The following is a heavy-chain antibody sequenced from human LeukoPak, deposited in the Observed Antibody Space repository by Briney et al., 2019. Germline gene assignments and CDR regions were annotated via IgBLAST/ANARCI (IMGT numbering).Heavy chain of an antibody. CDR1: GGTFSSYA. J-gene: IGHJ4*02. Sequence: ASVKVSCKASGGTFSSYAISWVRQAPGQGLEWMGGIIPIFGTANYAQKFQGRVTITADESTSTAYMELSSLRSEDTAVYYCFAVAVFRGGFDYWGQGALVTVSS. CDR3: FAVAVFRGGFDY. CDR2: IIPIFGTA. D-gene: IGHD6-19*01. V-gene: IGHV1-69*13.